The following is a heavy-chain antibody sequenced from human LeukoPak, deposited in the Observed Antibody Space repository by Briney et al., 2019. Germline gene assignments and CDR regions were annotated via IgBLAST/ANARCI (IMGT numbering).Heavy chain of an antibody. V-gene: IGHV3-53*01. CDR2: IYSGGST. Sequence: PGGSLRLSCAASGFTVSSNYMSWVRQAPGKGLEWVSVIYSGGSTYYADSVKGRSTISRDNSKNTLYLQMNSLRAEDTAVYYCARVIAGRLDYWGQGTLVTVSS. D-gene: IGHD1-26*01. CDR1: GFTVSSNY. CDR3: ARVIAGRLDY. J-gene: IGHJ4*02.